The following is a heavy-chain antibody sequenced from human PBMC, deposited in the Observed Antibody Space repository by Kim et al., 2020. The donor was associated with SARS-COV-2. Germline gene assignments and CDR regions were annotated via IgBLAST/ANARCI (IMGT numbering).Heavy chain of an antibody. V-gene: IGHV4-34*01. CDR3: ARGRGGNNVVTLGFGYYY. CDR1: GGSFSGYY. CDR2: INHSGST. D-gene: IGHD2-21*02. Sequence: SETLSLTCAVYGGSFSGYYWSWIRQPPGKGLEWIGEINHSGSTNYNPSLKSRVTISVDTSKNQFSLKLSSVTAADTAVYYCARGRGGNNVVTLGFGYYY. J-gene: IGHJ6*01.